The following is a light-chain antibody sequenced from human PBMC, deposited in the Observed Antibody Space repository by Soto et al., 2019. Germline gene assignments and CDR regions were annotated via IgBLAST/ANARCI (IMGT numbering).Light chain of an antibody. J-gene: IGLJ1*01. CDR2: GKN. CDR3: QSYDSGLRALYV. Sequence: QSVLTQPPSVSGAPGKRVTIPCTGPGSNIGAGYDVHWYQQLPGTAPKLLIFGKNNRPSGIPDRFSGSKSGTSASLAITGLQAGDEADYYCQSYDSGLRALYVFGTGTQLTVL. CDR1: GSNIGAGYD. V-gene: IGLV1-40*01.